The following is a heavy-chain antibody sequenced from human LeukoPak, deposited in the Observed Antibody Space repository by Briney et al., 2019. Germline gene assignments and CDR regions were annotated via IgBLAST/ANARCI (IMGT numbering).Heavy chain of an antibody. D-gene: IGHD3-3*01. CDR3: ARGRTLRFLEWFVFDY. V-gene: IGHV3-66*02. J-gene: IGHJ4*02. Sequence: PGGSLRLSCAASGFTVSSNYMSWVRQAPGKGLEWVSVIYSGGSTYYADSVKGRVTISRDNSKNTLYLQMNSLRAEDTAVYYCARGRTLRFLEWFVFDYWGQGTLVTVSS. CDR2: IYSGGST. CDR1: GFTVSSNY.